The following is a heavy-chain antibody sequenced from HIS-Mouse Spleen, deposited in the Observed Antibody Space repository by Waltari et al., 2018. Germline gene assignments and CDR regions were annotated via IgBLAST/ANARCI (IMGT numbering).Heavy chain of an antibody. CDR3: AREGEISGRSYFDY. CDR2: KWYDGSNK. CDR1: GCTFRSYG. V-gene: IGHV3-33*01. D-gene: IGHD3-10*01. Sequence: QVQLVESGGGVVQPGRSRRLPLAASGCTFRSYGVPVRRQAPGKGWEGLAVKWYDGSNKYYADSVKGRFTISRDNSKNTLYLQMNSLRAEDTAVYYCAREGEISGRSYFDYWGQGTLVTVSS. J-gene: IGHJ4*02.